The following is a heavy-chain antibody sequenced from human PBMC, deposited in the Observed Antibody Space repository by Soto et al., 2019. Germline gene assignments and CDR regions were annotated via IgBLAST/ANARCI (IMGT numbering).Heavy chain of an antibody. D-gene: IGHD6-13*01. Sequence: QVQLVQSGAEVKKPGSSVRVSCKASGGTFSSYAISWVRQSPGQGREWMGGIIPILGTENYAQKFQGRVTITADESTSTAYMELSSLRSEDTAVYYCARDRIAGSKYYYGMDVWGQGTTVTVSS. V-gene: IGHV1-69*01. CDR1: GGTFSSYA. CDR2: IIPILGTE. J-gene: IGHJ6*02. CDR3: ARDRIAGSKYYYGMDV.